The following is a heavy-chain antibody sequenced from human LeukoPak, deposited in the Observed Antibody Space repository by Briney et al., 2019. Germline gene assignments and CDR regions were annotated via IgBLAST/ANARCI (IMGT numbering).Heavy chain of an antibody. V-gene: IGHV3-23*01. D-gene: IGHD2/OR15-2a*01. CDR1: ALTFTSPG. J-gene: IGHJ4*02. CDR2: MSGSGGRT. CDR3: AKDRLSLEY. Sequence: GRSLRLSHAAAALTFTSPGMSWVRLAPGKWLESLSGMSGSGGRTSHTASVKGRLTLSRVNSTSSLYLQMTRLRAKDTAVIYWAKDRLSLEYWGQGTLVTVSS.